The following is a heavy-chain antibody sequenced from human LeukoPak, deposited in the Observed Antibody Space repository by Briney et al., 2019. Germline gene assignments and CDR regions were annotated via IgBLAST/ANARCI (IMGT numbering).Heavy chain of an antibody. CDR2: IIPIFGTA. D-gene: IGHD5-24*01. Sequence: SVKVSCKASGGTFSSYAISWVRQAPGQGLEWMGGIIPIFGTANYAQKFQGGVTITADESTSTAYMELSSLRSEDTAVYYCARAQDGYNYVFDLWGRGTLVTVSS. CDR1: GGTFSSYA. J-gene: IGHJ2*01. V-gene: IGHV1-69*01. CDR3: ARAQDGYNYVFDL.